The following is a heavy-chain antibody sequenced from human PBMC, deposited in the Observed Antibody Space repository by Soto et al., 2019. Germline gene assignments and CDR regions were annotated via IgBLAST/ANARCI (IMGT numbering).Heavy chain of an antibody. Sequence: PSETLSLTCSVSGGSMRSYYWNWLRQPAGKGLGWIGRIYSRGDTNYNPSVKSRVTMSVDTSKNEFSLRLNSVTAADTAVYYCAGIGEDVYYGMDVWGQGTTVTVSS. J-gene: IGHJ6*02. CDR2: IYSRGDT. D-gene: IGHD2-21*01. CDR1: GGSMRSYY. CDR3: AGIGEDVYYGMDV. V-gene: IGHV4-4*07.